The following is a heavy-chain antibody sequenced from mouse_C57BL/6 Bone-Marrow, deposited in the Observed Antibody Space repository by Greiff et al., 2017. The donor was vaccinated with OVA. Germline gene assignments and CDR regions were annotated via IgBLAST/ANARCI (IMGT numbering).Heavy chain of an antibody. CDR1: GFSLTSYG. CDR2: IWRGGST. D-gene: IGHD1-1*01. Sequence: VQLVESGPGLVQPSQSLSITCTVSGFSLTSYGVHWVRQSPGKGLEWLGVIWRGGSTDYNAAFMSRLSITKDNSKSQVFFKMNSLQADDTAIYYCAKKDYYGSSLYAMDYWGQGTSVTVSS. CDR3: AKKDYYGSSLYAMDY. V-gene: IGHV2-5*01. J-gene: IGHJ4*01.